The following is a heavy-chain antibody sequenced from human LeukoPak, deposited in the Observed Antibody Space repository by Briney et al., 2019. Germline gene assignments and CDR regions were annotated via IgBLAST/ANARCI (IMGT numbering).Heavy chain of an antibody. J-gene: IGHJ4*02. CDR2: NNHSRST. CDR1: GGSFSSYY. V-gene: IGHV4-34*01. Sequence: PSETLSLTCAVYGGSFSSYYWSWIRQPPPKGLEWMSGNNHSRSTNYNPPIKSRVTISVDTTNNNFSLQMSSAAAAATAVYYCARGFSGVVGDYWGQGTLVTVSS. CDR3: ARGFSGVVGDY. D-gene: IGHD3-10*01.